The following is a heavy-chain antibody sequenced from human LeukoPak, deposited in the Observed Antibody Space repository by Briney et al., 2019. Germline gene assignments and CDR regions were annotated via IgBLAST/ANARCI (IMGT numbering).Heavy chain of an antibody. V-gene: IGHV1-69*04. D-gene: IGHD3-10*01. Sequence: SVKVSCKASGGTLSSSAISSVQQAPGQGLEWMGRIIPILGIANYAQKFQARVTLTADKSTSTAYMELSSLRSDDTAVYYCARASDDYYGSGSYYRGGYAFDIWGQGTMVTVSS. CDR3: ARASDDYYGSGSYYRGGYAFDI. CDR2: IIPILGIA. CDR1: GGTLSSSA. J-gene: IGHJ3*02.